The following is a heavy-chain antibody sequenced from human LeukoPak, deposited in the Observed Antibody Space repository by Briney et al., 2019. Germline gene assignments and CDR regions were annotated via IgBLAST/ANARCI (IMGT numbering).Heavy chain of an antibody. J-gene: IGHJ4*02. CDR3: ARGKYSSSGRDY. D-gene: IGHD6-6*01. CDR2: TDGGGYNT. Sequence: GGSLRLSCAASGFTFGSYAMNWVRQAPGKGLEWVTATDGGGYNTYYADSVEGRFTISRDNSKNTLYLQMNSLRAEDTAVYYCARGKYSSSGRDYWGQGTLVTVSS. CDR1: GFTFGSYA. V-gene: IGHV3-23*01.